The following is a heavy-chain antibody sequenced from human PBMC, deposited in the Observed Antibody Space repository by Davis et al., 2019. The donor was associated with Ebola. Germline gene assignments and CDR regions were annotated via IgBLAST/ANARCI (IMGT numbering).Heavy chain of an antibody. Sequence: PSETLSLTCTVSGGSISSSSYYWGWIRQPPGKGLEWIGSIYYSGSTYYNPSLKSRVTISVDTSKNQFSLKLSSVTAADTAVYYCARAVSWLVDFFDYWGQGTLVTVSS. CDR3: ARAVSWLVDFFDY. CDR2: IYYSGST. V-gene: IGHV4-39*01. CDR1: GGSISSSSYY. J-gene: IGHJ4*02. D-gene: IGHD5-12*01.